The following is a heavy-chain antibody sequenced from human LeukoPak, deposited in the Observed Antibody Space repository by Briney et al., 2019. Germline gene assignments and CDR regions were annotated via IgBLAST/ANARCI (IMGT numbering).Heavy chain of an antibody. CDR1: GYTFTSYG. CDR2: ISAYNGNT. CDR3: ARDPAYGDSREDYYYYYGMDV. J-gene: IGHJ6*02. V-gene: IGHV1-18*01. D-gene: IGHD4-17*01. Sequence: GASVKLSCKASGYTFTSYGISWVRQAPGQGLEWMGWISAYNGNTNYAQKLQGRVTMTTDTSTSTAFMELRSLRSDDTAVYYCARDPAYGDSREDYYYYYGMDVWGQGTTVTVSS.